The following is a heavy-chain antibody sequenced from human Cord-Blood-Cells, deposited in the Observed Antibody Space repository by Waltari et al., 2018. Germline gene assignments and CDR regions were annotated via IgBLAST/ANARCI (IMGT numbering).Heavy chain of an antibody. CDR1: GYTFTSYD. J-gene: IGHJ3*02. CDR2: MNPNSGNT. D-gene: IGHD2-2*01. V-gene: IGHV1-8*01. CDR3: ARAREYCSSTSCYAFDI. Sequence: QVQLVQSGAEVKKPGASVKVSCKASGYTFTSYDINWVRQATGQGLEWMGWMNPNSGNTGYAQKFQGRVTMTRNTSISTAYMELSSLRSEDTAVYYCARAREYCSSTSCYAFDIWGQGTMVTVSS.